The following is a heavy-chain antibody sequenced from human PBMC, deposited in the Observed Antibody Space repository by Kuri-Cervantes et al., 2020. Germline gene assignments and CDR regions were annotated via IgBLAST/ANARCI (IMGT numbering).Heavy chain of an antibody. CDR2: ISSSGSTI. CDR1: GFTFSDYY. D-gene: IGHD5-18*01. V-gene: IGHV3-11*04. CDR3: ARDQETTMVLDILGYDYGMDV. Sequence: GESLKISCAASGFTFSDYYMSWIRQAPGKGLEWVSYISSSGSTIYYADSVKGRFTISRDNAKKSLYLQMNSQRGEDTAVYYCARDQETTMVLDILGYDYGMDVWGQGTTVTVSS. J-gene: IGHJ6*02.